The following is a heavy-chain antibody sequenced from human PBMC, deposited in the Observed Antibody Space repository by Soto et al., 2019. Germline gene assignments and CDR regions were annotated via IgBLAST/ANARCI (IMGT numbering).Heavy chain of an antibody. V-gene: IGHV3-53*01. CDR1: GFTVSSNY. J-gene: IGHJ5*02. D-gene: IGHD6-19*01. CDR3: ARIRAHSSGSGIDP. CDR2: IYSGGST. Sequence: GGSLRLSCAASGFTVSSNYMSWVRQAPGKGLEWVSVIYSGGSTYYADSVKGRFTISRDNSKNTLYLQINSLRAEDTAVYYCARIRAHSSGSGIDPWGQGTLVTVSS.